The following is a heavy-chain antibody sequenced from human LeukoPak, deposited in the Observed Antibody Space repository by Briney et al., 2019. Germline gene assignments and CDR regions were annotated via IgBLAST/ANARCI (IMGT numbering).Heavy chain of an antibody. V-gene: IGHV3-23*01. Sequence: GGSLRLSCAASGFTFSSYAITWVRQAPGKGLEWVSAISGSGDITYYADSVKGRFTISRDNAKNSLYLQMNSLRAEDTAVYYCAGKMAFDYWGQGTLVTVSS. J-gene: IGHJ4*02. CDR1: GFTFSSYA. CDR3: AGKMAFDY. CDR2: ISGSGDIT. D-gene: IGHD2-8*01.